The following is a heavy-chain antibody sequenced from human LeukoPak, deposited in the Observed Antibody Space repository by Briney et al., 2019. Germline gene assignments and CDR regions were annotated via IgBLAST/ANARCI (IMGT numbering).Heavy chain of an antibody. Sequence: PGGSLRLSCAASGFTFSRYSMNWVRQAPGKGLEWVSYISSSSTIYYADSVKGRFTISRDNAKKSLYLQMNSLRAEDTAVYYCARDGGYCSSTSCSHFDYWGQGTLVTVSS. CDR3: ARDGGYCSSTSCSHFDY. CDR1: GFTFSRYS. CDR2: ISSSSTI. J-gene: IGHJ4*02. V-gene: IGHV3-48*01. D-gene: IGHD2-2*01.